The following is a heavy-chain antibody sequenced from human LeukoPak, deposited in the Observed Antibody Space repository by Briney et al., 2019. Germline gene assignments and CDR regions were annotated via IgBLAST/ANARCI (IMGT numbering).Heavy chain of an antibody. D-gene: IGHD2-8*01. Sequence: GGSLRLSCAASGFTFRNYRMNWVRQAPGKGLEWVSRISSNGRSTSYADSVKGRFTISRDNAKNTLYLEMNNLRAEDTAVYYCTRDVWGDRDNYFDCWGQGTLVTVSS. CDR3: TRDVWGDRDNYFDC. V-gene: IGHV3-74*01. J-gene: IGHJ4*02. CDR2: ISSNGRST. CDR1: GFTFRNYR.